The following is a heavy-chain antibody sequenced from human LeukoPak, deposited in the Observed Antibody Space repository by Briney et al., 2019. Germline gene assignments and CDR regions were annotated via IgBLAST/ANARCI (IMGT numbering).Heavy chain of an antibody. D-gene: IGHD5-24*01. CDR2: INPSGGST. CDR1: GYTFTSYY. Sequence: AASVKVSCKASGYTFTSYYIHWVRQAPGQGLEWMGLINPSGGSTNYAQKFQGRVTMTRDTSTSTVYMELSSLRSDDTAVYYCARGYAMATIDYWGQGTLVTVSS. J-gene: IGHJ4*02. CDR3: ARGYAMATIDY. V-gene: IGHV1-46*01.